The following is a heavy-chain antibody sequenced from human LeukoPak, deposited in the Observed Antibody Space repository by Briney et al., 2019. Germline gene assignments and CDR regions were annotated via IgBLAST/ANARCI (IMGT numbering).Heavy chain of an antibody. J-gene: IGHJ4*02. CDR1: GYTFTNYA. D-gene: IGHD3-10*01. V-gene: IGHV7-4-1*02. CDR3: ARDRLGFGELDGFGY. Sequence: ASVKVSCTASGYTFTNYAMNWVRQAPGQGLEWMGWINTNTGNPTYAQGFTGRFVFSLDTSVSTAYLQISSLKAEDTAVYYCARDRLGFGELDGFGYWGQGTLVTVSS. CDR2: INTNTGNP.